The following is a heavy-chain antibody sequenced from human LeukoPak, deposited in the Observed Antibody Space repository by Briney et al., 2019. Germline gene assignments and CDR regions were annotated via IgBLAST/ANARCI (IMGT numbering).Heavy chain of an antibody. V-gene: IGHV3-7*01. J-gene: IGHJ2*01. CDR3: AKNNDYGGSYWYFDL. CDR1: GFTFSSYW. Sequence: PGGSLRLSCTASGFTFSSYWMTWVRQAPGKGLEWVANIRQDGSEKYYVDSVKGRFTISRDSSKNTLCLQMSSLRDEDTAVYYCAKNNDYGGSYWYFDLWGRGTLVTVSS. CDR2: IRQDGSEK. D-gene: IGHD4-23*01.